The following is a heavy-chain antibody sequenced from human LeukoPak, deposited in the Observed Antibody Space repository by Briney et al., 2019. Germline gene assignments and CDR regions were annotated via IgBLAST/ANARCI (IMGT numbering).Heavy chain of an antibody. CDR1: GFTFSGSA. CDR2: IRSKANSYEI. V-gene: IGHV3-73*01. Sequence: GGSLKLSCAASGFTFSGSAMHWVRQASGKGLEWVARIRSKANSYEIAYAASVKGRFAISRDDSKNTAYLQMNSLKTEDTAVYYCSFLGVVVAAYDAFDIWGQGTMVTVSS. D-gene: IGHD2-15*01. CDR3: SFLGVVVAAYDAFDI. J-gene: IGHJ3*02.